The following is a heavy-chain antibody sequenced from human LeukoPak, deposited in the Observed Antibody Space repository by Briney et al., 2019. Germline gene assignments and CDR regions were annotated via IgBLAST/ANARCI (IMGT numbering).Heavy chain of an antibody. Sequence: PGGSLRLSCSASGFAFSAYAMHWVRQAPGKGPQYVSAISPTGDSTYYADSVKGRFSISRDNSKNTLYLQVSSLRPEDTAVYYCVPKGTEGYWGQGTLVTVSS. J-gene: IGHJ4*02. CDR1: GFAFSAYA. CDR2: ISPTGDST. V-gene: IGHV3-64D*06. CDR3: VPKGTEGY.